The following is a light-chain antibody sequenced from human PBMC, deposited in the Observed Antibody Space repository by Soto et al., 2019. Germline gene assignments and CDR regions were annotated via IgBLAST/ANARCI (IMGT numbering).Light chain of an antibody. CDR3: QQYANGPFT. Sequence: EIGMTQSPATLSVSPGERATLSCRASQSVSSNLAWYQQEPGQRPRLLIYDASARATGVPARFTGSGSGTEFTLTISSLQSEDFALYWCQQYANGPFTFGPGTKVEIK. CDR1: QSVSSN. J-gene: IGKJ3*01. CDR2: DAS. V-gene: IGKV3-15*01.